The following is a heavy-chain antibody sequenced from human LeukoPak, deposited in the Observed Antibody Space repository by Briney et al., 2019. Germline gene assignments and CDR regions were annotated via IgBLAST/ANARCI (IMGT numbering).Heavy chain of an antibody. J-gene: IGHJ6*03. CDR3: ARDRELPFYYHYMDV. Sequence: GGSLRLSCAASGFTFSSYWMSWVRQAPGKGLEWVANIKQDGSEKYYVDSVKGRFTVSRDNAKNSLYLQMNSLRAEDTAVYYCARDRELPFYYHYMDVWGKGTTVTVSS. CDR1: GFTFSSYW. D-gene: IGHD1-7*01. V-gene: IGHV3-7*01. CDR2: IKQDGSEK.